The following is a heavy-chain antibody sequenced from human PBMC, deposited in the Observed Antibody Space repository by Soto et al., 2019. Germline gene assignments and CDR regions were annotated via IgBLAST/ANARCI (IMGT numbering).Heavy chain of an antibody. J-gene: IGHJ4*02. V-gene: IGHV1-18*01. CDR2: ISVFNGNT. CDR1: GYSFSTYG. Sequence: QVQLVQSGGEVKKPGASVKVSCKTAGYSFSTYGISWVRQATGQGLEWMGWISVFNGNTNYARKVQDSVIISTDTPTSTAYMELGSLTSDDTAIYYCARGGSYGVDYWGQGTLVTVSS. CDR3: ARGGSYGVDY. D-gene: IGHD3-10*01.